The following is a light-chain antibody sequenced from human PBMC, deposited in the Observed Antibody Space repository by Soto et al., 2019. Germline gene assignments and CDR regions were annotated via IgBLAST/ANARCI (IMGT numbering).Light chain of an antibody. V-gene: IGKV3-20*01. Sequence: EIVLTQSPGTLYFSPGERATLPCRASQSVSSSYLAWYQQKPGQAPRLLIHGASSRATGIPDRFSGSGSGTDFTLTISRLEPEDFAVYYCQQYGSSIFTFGPGTKVDIK. CDR2: GAS. CDR3: QQYGSSIFT. CDR1: QSVSSSY. J-gene: IGKJ3*01.